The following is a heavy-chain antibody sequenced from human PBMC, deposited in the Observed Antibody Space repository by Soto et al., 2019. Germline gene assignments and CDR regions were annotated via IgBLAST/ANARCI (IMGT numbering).Heavy chain of an antibody. Sequence: SETLSLTCTVSGGSISSGNYYCSWIRPPPGKGLEWIGFISYSGSTYYNLSLKSRVTISVDTSKNQFSLNLSFVTAADTAVYYCATMGTPATGLYYFDYWGQGTLVTVSS. CDR3: ATMGTPATGLYYFDY. CDR1: GGSISSGNYY. J-gene: IGHJ4*02. CDR2: ISYSGST. D-gene: IGHD2-15*01. V-gene: IGHV4-30-4*01.